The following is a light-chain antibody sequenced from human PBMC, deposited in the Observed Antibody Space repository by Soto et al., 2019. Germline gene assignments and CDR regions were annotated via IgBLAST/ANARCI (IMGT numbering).Light chain of an antibody. J-gene: IGKJ2*01. CDR3: QHYDGSPPT. CDR1: QSVRSNY. V-gene: IGKV3-20*01. Sequence: ETVLTQSPGTVSLYPGERATLSCTTSQSVRSNYLAWYQQKPGQAPRLVGYGVFNRATGIPDRFSGSGSGTDSTLIISGLEPEDSAVYYCQHYDGSPPTFGQGTKLEI. CDR2: GVF.